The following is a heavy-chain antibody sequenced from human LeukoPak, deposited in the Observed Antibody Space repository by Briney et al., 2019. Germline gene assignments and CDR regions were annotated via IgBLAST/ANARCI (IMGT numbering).Heavy chain of an antibody. V-gene: IGHV4-4*07. D-gene: IGHD2-2*01. CDR3: TRGASPGGMDV. Sequence: SETLSLTCTVSTSSFINYYWNWVRQPAGKDLEWIWRIYATGSTSYNPFLESRVTISLETSQKQFSLRLTSVTAADTGVYYCTRGASPGGMDVWGQGTTVTVSS. CDR2: IYATGST. CDR1: TSSFINYY. J-gene: IGHJ6*02.